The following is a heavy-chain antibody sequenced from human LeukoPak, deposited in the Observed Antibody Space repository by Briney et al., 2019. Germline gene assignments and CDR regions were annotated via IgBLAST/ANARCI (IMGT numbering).Heavy chain of an antibody. CDR3: ARYYSGSGSYSVYFDY. J-gene: IGHJ4*02. Sequence: SQTLSLTCTVSGGSISSGRYYWSWIRRHPGKGLEWIGNIHYSGSTSYNPSLKSRVTISVDTSKNQFALKLSSVTAADTAVYYCARYYSGSGSYSVYFDYWGQGTLVTVSS. D-gene: IGHD3-10*01. CDR2: IHYSGST. CDR1: GGSISSGRYY. V-gene: IGHV4-31*03.